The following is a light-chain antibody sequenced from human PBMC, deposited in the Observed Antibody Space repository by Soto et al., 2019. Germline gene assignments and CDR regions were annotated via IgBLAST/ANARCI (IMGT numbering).Light chain of an antibody. Sequence: DIQVTQSPSTLSASVGDRVTITCRASHSIIRCLAWYQQKPGKAPKLLIHDATSLESGVPSRFSGSGSGTEFTLTISSLHPDDFVTYYCQHYDSYSGTFGQGTKVDIK. CDR2: DAT. J-gene: IGKJ1*01. V-gene: IGKV1-5*01. CDR3: QHYDSYSGT. CDR1: HSIIRC.